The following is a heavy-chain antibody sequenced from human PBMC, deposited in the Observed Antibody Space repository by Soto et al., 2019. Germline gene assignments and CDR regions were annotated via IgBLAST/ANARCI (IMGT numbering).Heavy chain of an antibody. CDR1: GGSISSSSYY. Sequence: SEPQSLTGTISGGSISSSSYYLGWIRQPPGKGLEWIGSIYYSGSTYYNPSLKSRVTISVDTSKNQFSLKLSSVTAADTAVYYCARNTVAVTGDWLNPWGQGTLATVSS. V-gene: IGHV4-39*01. CDR2: IYYSGST. D-gene: IGHD5-12*01. J-gene: IGHJ5*02. CDR3: ARNTVAVTGDWLNP.